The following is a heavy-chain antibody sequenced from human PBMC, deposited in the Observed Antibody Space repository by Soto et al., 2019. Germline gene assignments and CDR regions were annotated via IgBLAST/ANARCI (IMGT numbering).Heavy chain of an antibody. J-gene: IGHJ5*02. CDR1: GFTFSTYS. V-gene: IGHV3-48*01. D-gene: IGHD1-26*01. CDR2: ISSSSSTI. CDR3: AKDFRYSGSPGWFDP. Sequence: PGESLKISCAASGFTFSTYSMNWVRQAPGKGLEWVSYISSSSSTIYYTDSVKGRFTISRDNAKNSLYLQMNSLRAEDTAVYYCAKDFRYSGSPGWFDPWGQGTLVTVSS.